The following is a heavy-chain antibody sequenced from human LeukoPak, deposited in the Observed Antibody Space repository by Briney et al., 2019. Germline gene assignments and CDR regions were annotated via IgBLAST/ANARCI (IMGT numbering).Heavy chain of an antibody. Sequence: ASVKVSCKASGYTFTGYYMHWVRQAPGQGLEWMGWINPNSGGTNYAQKFQGRVTMTRDTSISTAYMELSRLRSDDTAVYYCARWSSAAARRAPLDYWGQGTLVTVSS. CDR2: INPNSGGT. J-gene: IGHJ4*02. CDR1: GYTFTGYY. D-gene: IGHD6-6*01. CDR3: ARWSSAAARRAPLDY. V-gene: IGHV1-2*02.